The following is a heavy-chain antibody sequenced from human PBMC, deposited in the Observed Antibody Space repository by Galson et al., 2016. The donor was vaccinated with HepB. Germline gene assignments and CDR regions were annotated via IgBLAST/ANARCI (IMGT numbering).Heavy chain of an antibody. V-gene: IGHV3-48*04. CDR3: ARFERRVAGPD. D-gene: IGHD6-19*01. CDR1: GFTFSTYS. Sequence: SLRLSCAASGFTFSTYSMNWVRQAPGKGLEWISYISWTSNTIYYADSVKGRFTISRDNAKNSLYLQMNSLGAEETAVYYCARFERRVAGPDWGQGTLVTVSS. J-gene: IGHJ4*02. CDR2: ISWTSNTI.